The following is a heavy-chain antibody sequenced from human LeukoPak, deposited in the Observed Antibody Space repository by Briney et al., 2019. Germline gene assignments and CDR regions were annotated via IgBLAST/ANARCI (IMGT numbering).Heavy chain of an antibody. CDR1: GGSFSGYY. CDR2: INHSGST. Sequence: SETLSLTCAVYGGSFSGYYWSWIRQPPGKGLEWIGEINHSGSTNHNPSLKSRVTISVDTSKNQFSLKLSSVTAADTAVYYCARGYSSGWYGPSYYYGMDVWGQGTTVTVSS. V-gene: IGHV4-34*01. D-gene: IGHD6-19*01. J-gene: IGHJ6*02. CDR3: ARGYSSGWYGPSYYYGMDV.